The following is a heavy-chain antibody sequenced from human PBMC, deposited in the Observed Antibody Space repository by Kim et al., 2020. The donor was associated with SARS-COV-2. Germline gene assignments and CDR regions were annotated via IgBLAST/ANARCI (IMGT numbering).Heavy chain of an antibody. Sequence: GGSLRLSCAASGFTFSSYGMHWVRQAPGKGLEWVAVIWYDGSNKYYADSVKGRFTISRDNSKNTLYLQMNSLRAEDTAVYYCARDKKDSSSWYGWGLYYYYGMDVWGQGTTVTVSS. V-gene: IGHV3-33*01. CDR3: ARDKKDSSSWYGWGLYYYYGMDV. D-gene: IGHD6-13*01. J-gene: IGHJ6*02. CDR1: GFTFSSYG. CDR2: IWYDGSNK.